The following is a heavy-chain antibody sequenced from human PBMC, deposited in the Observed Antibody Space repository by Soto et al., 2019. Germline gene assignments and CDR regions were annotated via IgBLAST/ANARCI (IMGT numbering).Heavy chain of an antibody. D-gene: IGHD3-3*02. CDR1: GYTFLDFY. Sequence: QVQLVQSGTEVKKPGASVKVSCKASGYTFLDFYIHWVRQAPGQGLEWMGFINPSGGGTTYAQQLQGRLTMTRDTSTSTVYMELITLRSEDTAIYYCARDKPFSADYWGQGTLVT. V-gene: IGHV1-46*01. CDR2: INPSGGGT. CDR3: ARDKPFSADY. J-gene: IGHJ4*02.